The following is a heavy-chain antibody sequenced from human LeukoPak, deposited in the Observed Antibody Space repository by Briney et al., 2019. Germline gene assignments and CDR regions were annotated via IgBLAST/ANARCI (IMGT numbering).Heavy chain of an antibody. Sequence: ASVKVSCKASGYTFTSYGISWVRQAPGQGLEWMGWISAYNGNTKYTQKLQDRVTMTTDTSTTTAYMEVRSLTSDDTAVYYCARGSAMAQKQLVRHFDSWGQGTLVIVSS. CDR1: GYTFTSYG. CDR3: ARGSAMAQKQLVRHFDS. J-gene: IGHJ4*02. D-gene: IGHD6-6*01. CDR2: ISAYNGNT. V-gene: IGHV1-18*01.